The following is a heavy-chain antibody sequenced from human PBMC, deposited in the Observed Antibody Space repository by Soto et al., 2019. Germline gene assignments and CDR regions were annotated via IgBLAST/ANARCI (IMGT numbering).Heavy chain of an antibody. V-gene: IGHV3-74*01. Sequence: GGSLRLSCAASGFTFTSYWMHWVRQSPGKGLVWVSRINPDGSRTSYADSVKGRFAISRDNAKNTLYLQMNSLGADDTAVYYCARVAVTTYYFDYWGHGTLVTVSS. CDR3: ARVAVTTYYFDY. J-gene: IGHJ4*01. CDR1: GFTFTSYW. D-gene: IGHD4-17*01. CDR2: INPDGSRT.